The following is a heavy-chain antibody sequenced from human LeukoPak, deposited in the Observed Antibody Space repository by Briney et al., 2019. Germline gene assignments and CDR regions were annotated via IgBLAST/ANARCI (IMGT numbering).Heavy chain of an antibody. V-gene: IGHV3-74*01. CDR3: VRDFGGRSGH. CDR1: GFTYSSNW. CDR2: SNEDGSTT. D-gene: IGHD1-26*01. Sequence: GGSLRLSCAASGFTYSSNWMHWVRQAPGKGLVWVSRSNEDGSTTNYADSVKGRFTISRDNARNTLYLQMNSLRADDTAVYYCVRDFGGRSGHWGPGTLVTVSS. J-gene: IGHJ4*02.